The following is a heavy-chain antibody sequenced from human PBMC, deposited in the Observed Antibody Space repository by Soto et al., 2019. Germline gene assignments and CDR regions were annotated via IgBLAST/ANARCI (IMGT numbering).Heavy chain of an antibody. Sequence: PGGSLRLSCAASGFIFRDWFMSWIRQAPGKGLEWISYISKDSGRATRYADSVKGRFTISRDNAKNSLFLQMNSLRAEDTAFYFCARDHDEDFGYDLDYFDYWGQGTLVTVSS. J-gene: IGHJ4*02. D-gene: IGHD5-12*01. CDR1: GFIFRDWF. CDR2: ISKDSGRAT. CDR3: ARDHDEDFGYDLDYFDY. V-gene: IGHV3-11*01.